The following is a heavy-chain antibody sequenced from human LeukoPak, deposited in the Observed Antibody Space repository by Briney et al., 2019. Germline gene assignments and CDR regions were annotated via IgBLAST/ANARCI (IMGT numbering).Heavy chain of an antibody. CDR2: INGIGAAT. CDR1: GFTFTNYA. Sequence: GGSLRLSCAASGFTFTNYALSWVRQAPGKGLEWVSGINGIGAATHYADSVKGRFTISRDNAKNTLYLQMNSLRAEDTAVYYCAKGRPNGMDVWGQGTTVTVSS. CDR3: AKGRPNGMDV. J-gene: IGHJ6*02. V-gene: IGHV3-23*01.